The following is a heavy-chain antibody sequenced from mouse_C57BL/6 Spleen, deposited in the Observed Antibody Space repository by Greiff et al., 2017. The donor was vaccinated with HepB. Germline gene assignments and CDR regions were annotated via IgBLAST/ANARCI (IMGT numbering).Heavy chain of an antibody. V-gene: IGHV1-42*01. CDR3: ARRYGKRGAMDY. D-gene: IGHD2-1*01. CDR1: GYSFTGYY. CDR2: INPSTGGT. J-gene: IGHJ4*01. Sequence: EVQLQQSGPELVKPGASVKISCKASGYSFTGYYMNWVKQSPEKSLEWIGDINPSTGGTTYNQKFKAKATLTVDKSSSTAYMQLKSLTSEDSAVYYCARRYGKRGAMDYWGQGTSVTVSS.